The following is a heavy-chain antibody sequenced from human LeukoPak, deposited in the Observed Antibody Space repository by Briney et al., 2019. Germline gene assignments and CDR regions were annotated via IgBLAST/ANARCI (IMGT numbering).Heavy chain of an antibody. CDR1: GFTFSSYW. D-gene: IGHD2-15*01. Sequence: GGSLRLSWAASGFTFSSYWMNWVRQAPGKGLVWVSLISSDGTTTSYADSVKGRFTISRDNAKNTLYLQMNSLRAEDTAVYYCARNLGYCSGGSCYTVGFDYWGQGTLVTVSS. CDR2: ISSDGTTT. V-gene: IGHV3-74*01. CDR3: ARNLGYCSGGSCYTVGFDY. J-gene: IGHJ4*02.